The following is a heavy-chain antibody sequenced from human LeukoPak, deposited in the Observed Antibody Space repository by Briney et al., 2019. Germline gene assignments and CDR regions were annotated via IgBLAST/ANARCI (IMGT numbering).Heavy chain of an antibody. J-gene: IGHJ4*02. Sequence: PGGSLRLSCAASGFTFSSYGMNWVRQAPGKGLEWISYISRSGSTRYYADSVKGRFTISRDNAKNSLYLQMNSLGAEDTAVYYCATYQGYNYGPFDYWGQGTLVTVSS. V-gene: IGHV3-48*03. CDR3: ATYQGYNYGPFDY. D-gene: IGHD5-18*01. CDR2: ISRSGSTR. CDR1: GFTFSSYG.